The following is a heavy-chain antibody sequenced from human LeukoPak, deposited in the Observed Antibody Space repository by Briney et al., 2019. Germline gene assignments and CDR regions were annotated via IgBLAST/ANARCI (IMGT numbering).Heavy chain of an antibody. D-gene: IGHD3-22*01. CDR1: GGSISSGSYY. CDR3: ARESRDYYYDSSGNFDY. V-gene: IGHV4-31*03. J-gene: IGHJ4*02. Sequence: SQTLSLTCTVSGGSISSGSYYWSWIRQPAGKGLEWIGYIYYSGSTYYNPSLKSRVTISVDTSKNQFSLKLSSVTAADTAVYYCARESRDYYYDSSGNFDYWGQGTLVTVSS. CDR2: IYYSGST.